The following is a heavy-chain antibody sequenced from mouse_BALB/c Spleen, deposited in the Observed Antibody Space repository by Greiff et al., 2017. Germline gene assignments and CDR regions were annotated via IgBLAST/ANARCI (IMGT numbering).Heavy chain of an antibody. CDR1: GYSITSGYY. V-gene: IGHV3-6*02. Sequence: DVQLQESGPGLVKPSQSLSLTCSVTGYSITSGYYWNWIRQFPGNKLEWMGYISYDGSNNYNPSLKNRISITRDTSKNQFFLKLNSVTTEDTATYYCARGGGNYGYWYFDVWGAGTTVTVSS. CDR2: ISYDGSN. CDR3: ARGGGNYGYWYFDV. J-gene: IGHJ1*01. D-gene: IGHD2-1*01.